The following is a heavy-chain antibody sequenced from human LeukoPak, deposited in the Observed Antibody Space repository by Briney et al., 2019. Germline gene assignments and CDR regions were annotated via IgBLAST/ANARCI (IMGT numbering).Heavy chain of an antibody. V-gene: IGHV3-30*03. Sequence: GGSLRLSCAASGFIFNGYSMHWIREAPGKGLEWVAVISYDGSNAYYEESVKGRFTISRDNSKYTVDLQMNSLRPEDTAVYYCAAEGSLYYYDFWGKGTLVTVSS. J-gene: IGHJ4*02. CDR2: ISYDGSNA. CDR3: AAEGSLYYYDF. CDR1: GFIFNGYS. D-gene: IGHD2-8*01.